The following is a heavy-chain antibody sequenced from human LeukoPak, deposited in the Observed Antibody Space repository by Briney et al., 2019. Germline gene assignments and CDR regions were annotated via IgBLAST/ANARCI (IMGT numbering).Heavy chain of an antibody. D-gene: IGHD5-24*01. CDR1: GYTFTSYY. CDR3: ARVQLATLDAFDI. J-gene: IGHJ3*02. CDR2: INPSGGST. Sequence: ASVKVSCKAAGYTFTSYYMHWVRQAPGQGLEWMGIINPSGGSTSYAQKFQGRVTMTRDTSTSTVYMELSSLRFEDTAVYYCARVQLATLDAFDIWGQGTMVTVSS. V-gene: IGHV1-46*01.